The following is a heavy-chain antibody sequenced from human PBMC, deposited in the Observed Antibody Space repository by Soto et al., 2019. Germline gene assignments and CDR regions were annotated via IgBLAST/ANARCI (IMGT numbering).Heavy chain of an antibody. J-gene: IGHJ6*02. V-gene: IGHV3-23*01. D-gene: IGHD3-10*01. CDR3: AKRTMVRGYYYYYGMDV. CDR2: ISGSGGST. CDR1: GFTFSSYA. Sequence: GGSLRLSCAASGFTFSSYAMSWVRQAPGKGLEWVSAISGSGGSTYYADSVKGRFTISSDNSKNTLYLQMNSLRAEDTAVYYCAKRTMVRGYYYYYGMDVWGQGTTVTVSS.